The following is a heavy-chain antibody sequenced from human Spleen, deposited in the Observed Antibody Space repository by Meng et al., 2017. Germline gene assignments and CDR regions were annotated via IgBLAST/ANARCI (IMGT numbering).Heavy chain of an antibody. D-gene: IGHD3-10*02. CDR3: ARVSGDYYFDY. CDR1: GFTFSGSA. V-gene: IGHV1-2*06. J-gene: IGHJ4*02. CDR2: INPNSGGT. Sequence: VQLVESGGGLVQPGGSLKLSCAASGFTFSGSAMHWVRQASGKGLEWMGRINPNSGGTNYAQKFQGRVTMTRDTSISTAYMELSRLRSDDTAVYYCARVSGDYYFDYWGQGTLVTVSS.